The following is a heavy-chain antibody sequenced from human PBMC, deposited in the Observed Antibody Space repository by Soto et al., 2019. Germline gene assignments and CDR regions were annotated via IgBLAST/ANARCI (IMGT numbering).Heavy chain of an antibody. CDR2: VFYSGST. CDR3: ARSYGGNSKGVDY. Sequence: QVQLQESGPGLVKPSETLSLTCTVSGDSVSSGSYYWSWIRQPPGKGLEWIGYVFYSGSTNYSPSLNGRVTISVDTSKNQFSLRLSSVTAADTAVYYCARSYGGNSKGVDYWGQGTLVTVSS. CDR1: GDSVSSGSYY. V-gene: IGHV4-61*01. J-gene: IGHJ4*02. D-gene: IGHD4-17*01.